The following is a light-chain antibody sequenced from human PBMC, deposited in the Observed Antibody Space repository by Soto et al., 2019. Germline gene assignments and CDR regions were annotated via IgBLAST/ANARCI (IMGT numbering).Light chain of an antibody. CDR1: SGIDFGAFG. V-gene: IGLV5-45*03. CDR2: YKSDSDK. CDR3: MICHNSAWV. Sequence: QLVLTQPSSLSASPGASASLTCTLRSGIDFGAFGIHWYQQKPGSPPQYLLRYKSDSDKEQGSGVPSRFSGSKDASANAGILLISGLQSEDEADYYCMICHNSAWVFGGGTKLTVL. J-gene: IGLJ3*02.